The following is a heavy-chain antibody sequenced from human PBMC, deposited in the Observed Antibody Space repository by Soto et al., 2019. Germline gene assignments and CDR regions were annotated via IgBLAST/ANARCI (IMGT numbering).Heavy chain of an antibody. CDR2: IYNGGST. CDR3: GFGRFPSPVFDI. J-gene: IGHJ3*02. D-gene: IGHD3-10*01. V-gene: IGHV4-59*11. CDR1: GGYISDHY. Sequence: PSETQSLTCTVSGGYISDHYYMWIRQPPGRGLEYIAYIYNGGSTNYNPSLKSRVIISVDTSKNQFSLKLSSVTAADTAVYYCGFGRFPSPVFDIWGQGTMVTVSS.